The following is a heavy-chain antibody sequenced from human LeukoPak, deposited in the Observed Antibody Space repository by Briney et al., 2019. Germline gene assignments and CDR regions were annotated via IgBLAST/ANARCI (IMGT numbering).Heavy chain of an antibody. CDR3: ARDLEDGHPDGAAAIKGDPSPKSDY. D-gene: IGHD2-2*01. J-gene: IGHJ4*02. CDR2: TNPSGGST. Sequence: ASVKVSCKASGYTFTSYYMHWVRQAPGQGIEWMGVTNPSGGSTTYAQKFQGRVTMTRDTSTSTVYMELSSLRSDDSAVYYCARDLEDGHPDGAAAIKGDPSPKSDYWGQGTLVTVSS. V-gene: IGHV1-46*01. CDR1: GYTFTSYY.